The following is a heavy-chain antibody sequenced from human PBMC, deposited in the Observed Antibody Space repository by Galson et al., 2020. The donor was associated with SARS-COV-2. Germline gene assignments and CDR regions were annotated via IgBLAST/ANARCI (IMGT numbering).Heavy chain of an antibody. J-gene: IGHJ5*02. D-gene: IGHD2-2*01. CDR3: ARPRCTSTSCHTLNWFDP. CDR1: GCSISSSSYY. CDR2: IYYSGST. Sequence: SETLSLTFTVSGCSISSSSYYWGWIRQPPGKGLEWIGSIYYSGSTYYNPSLKSRVTISVDTSKNQFSLKLSSVTAADTAVYYCARPRCTSTSCHTLNWFDPWGQGTLVTVSS. V-gene: IGHV4-39*01.